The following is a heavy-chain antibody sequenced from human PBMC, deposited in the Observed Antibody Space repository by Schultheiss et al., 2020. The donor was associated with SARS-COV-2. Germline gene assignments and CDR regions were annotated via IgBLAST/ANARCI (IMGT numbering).Heavy chain of an antibody. Sequence: SETLSLTCAVSGGSISSSNWWSWVRQPPGKGLEWIGEIYHSGSTNYNPSLKSRVTISVDKSKNQFSLKLNSVTAADTAVYYCARAQRITMIVVVITGAFDIWGQGTMVTVSS. D-gene: IGHD3-22*01. V-gene: IGHV4-4*02. J-gene: IGHJ3*02. CDR3: ARAQRITMIVVVITGAFDI. CDR1: GGSISSSNW. CDR2: IYHSGST.